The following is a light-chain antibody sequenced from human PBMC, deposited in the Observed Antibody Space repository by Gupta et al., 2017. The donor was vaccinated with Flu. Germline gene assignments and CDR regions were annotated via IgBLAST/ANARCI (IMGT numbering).Light chain of an antibody. V-gene: IGLV1-44*01. CDR1: SSNIGSNT. CDR3: AAWDDSLNGWV. J-gene: IGLJ3*02. Sequence: SVLTPPPSASGTPEQRVTISCSGSSSNIGSNTVNWYQHLPGTAPKLLIYNNNQRPSGVPDRFSGSKSGTSASLAISGLQSEDEADYYCAAWDDSLNGWVFGGGTKLTVL. CDR2: NNN.